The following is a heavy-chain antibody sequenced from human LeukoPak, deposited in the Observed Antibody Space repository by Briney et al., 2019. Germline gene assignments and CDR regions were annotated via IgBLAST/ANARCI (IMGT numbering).Heavy chain of an antibody. D-gene: IGHD3-22*01. CDR2: ISSASNYI. J-gene: IGHJ5*02. CDR1: GFTFSSYS. Sequence: GGSLRLSCAASGFTFSSYSMYWVRQAPGKGLAWVSSISSASNYIYYADSVKGRVTISRDNAKKSVYLQMNSLRPEDTAVYYCARDLHYYDSSGYLWFDPWGQGTLVTVSS. V-gene: IGHV3-21*01. CDR3: ARDLHYYDSSGYLWFDP.